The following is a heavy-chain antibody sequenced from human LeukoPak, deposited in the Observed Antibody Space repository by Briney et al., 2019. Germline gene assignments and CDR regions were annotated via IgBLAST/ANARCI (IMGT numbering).Heavy chain of an antibody. J-gene: IGHJ4*02. CDR3: ARARERLVIVD. D-gene: IGHD3-9*01. CDR2: ISSSGSTI. CDR1: GFTFSSYE. V-gene: IGHV3-48*03. Sequence: GGSLRLTCAASGFTFSSYEMNWVRQAPGKGLEWVSYISSSGSTIYYADSVKGRFTISRDNAKNSLYLQMNSLRAEDTAVHYCARARERLVIVDWGQGTLVTVSS.